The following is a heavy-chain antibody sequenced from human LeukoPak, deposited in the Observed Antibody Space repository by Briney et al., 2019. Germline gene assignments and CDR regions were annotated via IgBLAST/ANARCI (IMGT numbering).Heavy chain of an antibody. J-gene: IGHJ4*02. V-gene: IGHV4-31*03. CDR1: GGSISSGGYY. D-gene: IGHD3-22*01. CDR3: ARDPPYYDSSGTPTYYFDY. CDR2: IYYSGST. Sequence: SETLSLTCTVSGGSISSGGYYWSWIRQHPGKGLEWIGYIYYSGSTYYNPSPKSRVTISVDTSKNQFSLKLSSVTAADTAVYYCARDPPYYDSSGTPTYYFDYWGQGTLVTVSS.